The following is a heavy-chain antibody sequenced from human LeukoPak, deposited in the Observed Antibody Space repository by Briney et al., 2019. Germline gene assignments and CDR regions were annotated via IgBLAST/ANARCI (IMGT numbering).Heavy chain of an antibody. D-gene: IGHD6-6*01. CDR2: IWYDGSNK. V-gene: IGHV3-33*01. CDR3: ARVGLRKSRSEGFDY. Sequence: PGGSLRLSCAASGFTFSSYGMHWVRQAPGKGLEWVAVIWYDGSNKYYADSVKGRFTISRDNSKNTLYLQMNSLRAEDTAVYYCARVGLRKSRSEGFDYWGQGTLVTVSS. CDR1: GFTFSSYG. J-gene: IGHJ4*02.